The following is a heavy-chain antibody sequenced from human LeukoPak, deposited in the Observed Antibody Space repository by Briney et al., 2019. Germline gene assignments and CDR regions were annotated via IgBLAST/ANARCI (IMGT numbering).Heavy chain of an antibody. Sequence: SETLSLTCAVYGGSFSGYYWSWIRQPPGKGLEWIGEINHSGSTNYNPSLTRRVTISVDTAKNQFSLKLSFVTAADTAVYYCARTPSYYYDSSGYYPNWEGFDYWGQGTLVTVSS. CDR1: GGSFSGYY. CDR3: ARTPSYYYDSSGYYPNWEGFDY. CDR2: INHSGST. D-gene: IGHD3-22*01. J-gene: IGHJ4*02. V-gene: IGHV4-34*01.